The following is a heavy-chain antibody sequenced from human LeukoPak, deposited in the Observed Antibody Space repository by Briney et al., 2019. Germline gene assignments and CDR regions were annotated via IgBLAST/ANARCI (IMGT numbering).Heavy chain of an antibody. D-gene: IGHD7-27*01. V-gene: IGHV4-31*03. CDR2: IYYSGST. CDR1: GGSISSGGYY. J-gene: IGHJ4*02. Sequence: PSETLSLTCTVSGGSISSGGYYWCWIRQHPGKGLEWIGYIYYSGSTYYNPSLKSRVTISVDTSKNQFSLKLSSVTAADTAVYYCARVGTRPTFDYWGQGTLVTVSS. CDR3: ARVGTRPTFDY.